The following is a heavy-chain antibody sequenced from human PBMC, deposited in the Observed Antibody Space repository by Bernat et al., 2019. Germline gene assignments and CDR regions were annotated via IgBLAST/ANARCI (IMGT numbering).Heavy chain of an antibody. CDR3: ASGVAVEGSGYYYYYGMDV. J-gene: IGHJ6*02. CDR1: GGSFSGYY. CDR2: INHSGST. D-gene: IGHD3-10*01. Sequence: QVQLQQWGAGLLKPSETLSLTCAVYGGSFSGYYWSWIRQPPGKGLEWIGEINHSGSTNYNPSLKSRVTISVDTSKNQFSLKLSSVTAADTAVYYCASGVAVEGSGYYYYYGMDVWGQGTTVTVSS. V-gene: IGHV4-34*01.